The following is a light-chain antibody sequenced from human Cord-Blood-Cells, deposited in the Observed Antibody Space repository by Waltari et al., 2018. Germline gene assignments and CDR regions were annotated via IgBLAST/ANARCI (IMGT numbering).Light chain of an antibody. V-gene: IGKV3-11*01. CDR1: QSVSSY. CDR3: QQRSNWLT. Sequence: EIVLTQSPATLSLSPGERATLSCRASQSVSSYLAWYQQKPGQAPRLLISDASSRATGIPARFSGSGSVTDFTLTISSLEPEDFAVYYCQQRSNWLTFGGGTKVEIK. CDR2: DAS. J-gene: IGKJ4*01.